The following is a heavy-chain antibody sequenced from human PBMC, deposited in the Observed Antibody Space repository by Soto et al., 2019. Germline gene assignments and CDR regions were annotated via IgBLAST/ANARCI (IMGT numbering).Heavy chain of an antibody. V-gene: IGHV3-21*06. D-gene: IGHD2-2*01. CDR1: GFTFSRYG. J-gene: IGHJ5*01. CDR3: ARAPSEGRVGNWFES. CDR2: ISSSTSYV. Sequence: VQLVESGGGLVKPGGSLRLSCAASGFTFSRYGMNWLRQAPGKGLEWVASISSSTSYVYYADSVKGRFSTSRDNAKNILYLEMYALRTEDTAVYYCARAPSEGRVGNWFESWGQGTLVTVSS.